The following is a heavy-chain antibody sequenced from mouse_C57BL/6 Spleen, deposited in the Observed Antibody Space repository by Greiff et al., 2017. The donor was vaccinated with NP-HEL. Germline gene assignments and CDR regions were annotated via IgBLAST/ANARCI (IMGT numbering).Heavy chain of an antibody. Sequence: QVHVKQSGAELVKPGASVKISCKASGYAFSSYWMNWVKQRPGKGLEWIGQIYPGDGDTNYNGKFKGKATLTADKSSSTAYMQLSSLTSEDSAVYFCASKGDYGSFDYWGQGTTLTVSS. V-gene: IGHV1-80*01. CDR2: IYPGDGDT. CDR3: ASKGDYGSFDY. CDR1: GYAFSSYW. J-gene: IGHJ2*01. D-gene: IGHD2-4*01.